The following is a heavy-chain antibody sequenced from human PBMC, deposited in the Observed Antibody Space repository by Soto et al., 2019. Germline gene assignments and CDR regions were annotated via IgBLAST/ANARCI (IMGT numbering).Heavy chain of an antibody. CDR3: ARDRGYSGYDSVLSGGMDV. J-gene: IGHJ6*02. D-gene: IGHD5-12*01. CDR2: IIPIFGTA. Sequence: QVQLVQSGAEVKKPGSSVKVSCKASGGTFSSYAISWVRQAPGQGLEWMGGIIPIFGTANYAQKFQGRVKITADEYTRKDYMELSSLRSEDTDVYSCARDRGYSGYDSVLSGGMDVWGQGTTVTVSS. V-gene: IGHV1-69*12. CDR1: GGTFSSYA.